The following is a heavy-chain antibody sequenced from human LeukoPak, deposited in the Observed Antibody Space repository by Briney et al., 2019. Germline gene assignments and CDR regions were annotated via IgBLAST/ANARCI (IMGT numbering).Heavy chain of an antibody. V-gene: IGHV3-48*01. CDR3: AKDGIPYGWPPQRGMDV. Sequence: PGGSLRLSCAASGFTFSSYSMNWVRQAPGKGLEWVSYISSSSSIIYYADSVKGRFTISRDNSKNTLYLQMNSLRAEDTAVYYCAKDGIPYGWPPQRGMDVWGQGTTVTVSS. CDR2: ISSSSSII. D-gene: IGHD6-19*01. CDR1: GFTFSSYS. J-gene: IGHJ6*02.